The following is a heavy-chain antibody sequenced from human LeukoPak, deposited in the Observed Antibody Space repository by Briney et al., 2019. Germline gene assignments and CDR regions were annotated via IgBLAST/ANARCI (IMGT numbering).Heavy chain of an antibody. Sequence: GASVKVSCKASGYTFTGYYMHWVRQAPGQGLEWMGRINPNSGGTNYAQKFQGRVTMTRDTSISTAYMELSRLRSDDTAVYYCARGDYDSSGSWRGDAFDIWGQGTMVTVSS. CDR1: GYTFTGYY. CDR2: INPNSGGT. V-gene: IGHV1-2*06. CDR3: ARGDYDSSGSWRGDAFDI. J-gene: IGHJ3*02. D-gene: IGHD3-22*01.